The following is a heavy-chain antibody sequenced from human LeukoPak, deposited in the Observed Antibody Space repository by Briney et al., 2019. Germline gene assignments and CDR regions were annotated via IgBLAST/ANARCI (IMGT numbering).Heavy chain of an antibody. D-gene: IGHD3-9*01. V-gene: IGHV3-48*03. J-gene: IGHJ4*02. CDR2: ISSSGSTI. CDR1: GFTFSSYE. CDR3: ARDDILTGYPTPFDY. Sequence: GGSLRLSCAASGFTFSSYEMNWVRQAPGKGLEWVSYISSSGSTIYYADSVKGRFTISRDNAKNSLYLQMNSLRAEDTAVYYCARDDILTGYPTPFDYWGQGTLVTVSS.